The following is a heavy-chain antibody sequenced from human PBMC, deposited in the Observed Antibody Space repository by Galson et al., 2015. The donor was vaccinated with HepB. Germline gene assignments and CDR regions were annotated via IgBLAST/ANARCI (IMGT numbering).Heavy chain of an antibody. Sequence: SLRLSCAASGFTFSSYSMNWVRQAPGKGLEWVSYISSSSSTIYYADSVKGRFTISRDNAKNSLYLQMNSLRAEDTAVYYCAADSSGYYYQLDYWGQGTLVTVSS. CDR1: GFTFSSYS. V-gene: IGHV3-48*01. CDR3: AADSSGYYYQLDY. CDR2: ISSSSSTI. D-gene: IGHD3-22*01. J-gene: IGHJ4*02.